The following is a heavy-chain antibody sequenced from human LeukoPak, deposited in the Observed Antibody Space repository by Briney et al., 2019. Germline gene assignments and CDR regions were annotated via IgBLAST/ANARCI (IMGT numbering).Heavy chain of an antibody. D-gene: IGHD6-19*01. CDR2: IYYSGST. Sequence: PSQTLSLTCTVSGGSISSYYWSWIRQPPGKGLEWIAYIYYSGSTNYNPSLKSRVTMSVDTSKNQFSLKLSSVTAADTAVYYCARHASERIAVAGDYYYYHMVDRGRGTTVTVSS. J-gene: IGHJ6*03. CDR3: ARHASERIAVAGDYYYYHMVD. V-gene: IGHV4-59*08. CDR1: GGSISSYY.